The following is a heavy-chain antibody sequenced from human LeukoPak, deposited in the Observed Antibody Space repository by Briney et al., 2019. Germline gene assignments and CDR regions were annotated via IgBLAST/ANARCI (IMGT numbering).Heavy chain of an antibody. CDR2: ITSDGIST. V-gene: IGHV3-74*01. Sequence: GGSLRLSCAASGFTFSNYWMHWVRQAPGKGLVWVSRITSDGISTSYADSVKGRFTISRDNAKNTLYLQMNNLTAEDTAVYYCARDYRSSMDYWGQGTMVTVSS. CDR1: GFTFSNYW. CDR3: ARDYRSSMDY. J-gene: IGHJ3*01. D-gene: IGHD2-2*01.